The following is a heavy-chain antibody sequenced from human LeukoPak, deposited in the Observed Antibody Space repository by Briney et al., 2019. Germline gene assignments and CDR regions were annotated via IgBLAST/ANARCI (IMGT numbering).Heavy chain of an antibody. J-gene: IGHJ4*02. CDR2: ISGGGGDT. V-gene: IGHV3-23*01. Sequence: PGGSLRLSCAASGFTFNNYAMSWVRQAPGKGLEWVSVISGGGGDTYYADSVKGRFTISRDNSKNTLYLQMNSLRAEDTAVYYCAKARWSGPFYFDYWGQGTLVTVSS. D-gene: IGHD3-3*01. CDR1: GFTFNNYA. CDR3: AKARWSGPFYFDY.